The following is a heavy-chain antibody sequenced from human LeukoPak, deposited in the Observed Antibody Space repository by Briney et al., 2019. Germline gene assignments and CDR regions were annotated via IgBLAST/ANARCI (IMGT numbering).Heavy chain of an antibody. V-gene: IGHV1-8*01. CDR3: ARDKYYGSGSYYTSIDY. CDR1: GYSFTSFN. CDR2: MNPNSGNT. J-gene: IGHJ4*02. D-gene: IGHD3-10*01. Sequence: ASVKVSCKASGYSFTSFNINWVRQATGQGLEWMGWMNPNSGNTGYAQKFQGRVTITADKSTSTAYMELSSLRSEDTAVYYCARDKYYGSGSYYTSIDYWGQGTLVTVSS.